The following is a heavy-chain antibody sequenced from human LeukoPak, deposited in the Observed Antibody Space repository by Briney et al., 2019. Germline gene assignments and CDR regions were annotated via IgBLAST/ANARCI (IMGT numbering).Heavy chain of an antibody. Sequence: PGRSLRLSCAASGFTFSSYDMHWVRQAPGKGLEWVSVISYDGSNKYYADSVKGRFTISRDNSKNTLYLQMNSLRAEDTAVYYCAREAYSSSWRPYYYYYYGMDVWGKGTTVTVSS. CDR2: ISYDGSNK. J-gene: IGHJ6*04. V-gene: IGHV3-30*04. CDR3: AREAYSSSWRPYYYYYYGMDV. CDR1: GFTFSSYD. D-gene: IGHD6-13*01.